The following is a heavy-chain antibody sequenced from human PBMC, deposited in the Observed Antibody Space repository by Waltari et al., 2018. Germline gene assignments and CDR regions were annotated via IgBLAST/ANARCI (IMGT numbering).Heavy chain of an antibody. CDR3: TTFYDFWSGYPWYFDY. D-gene: IGHD3-3*01. Sequence: EVQLVESGGGLVKPGGSLRLSCAASGFTFSHAWMSWVRQAQGKGLEWVGRIKSKTDGGTTDYAAPVKGRFTISRDDSKNTLYLQMNSLKTEDTAVYYCTTFYDFWSGYPWYFDYWGQGTLVTVSS. V-gene: IGHV3-15*01. CDR2: IKSKTDGGTT. J-gene: IGHJ4*02. CDR1: GFTFSHAW.